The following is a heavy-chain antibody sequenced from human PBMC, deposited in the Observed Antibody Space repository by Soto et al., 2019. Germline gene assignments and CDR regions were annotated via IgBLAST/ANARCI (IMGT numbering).Heavy chain of an antibody. CDR2: THHSGYT. CDR1: SAPITKYY. CDR3: AREARGYCSGGSACAFDI. V-gene: IGHV4-59*12. Sequence: SETLSLTCTVSSAPITKYYWGWVRQAPGRGLEWIGVTHHSGYTSYSPSLKSRVTISVDPSKNQFSLKLSSVTAADTAVYYCAREARGYCSGGSACAFDIWGQGTMVTVSS. D-gene: IGHD2-15*01. J-gene: IGHJ3*02.